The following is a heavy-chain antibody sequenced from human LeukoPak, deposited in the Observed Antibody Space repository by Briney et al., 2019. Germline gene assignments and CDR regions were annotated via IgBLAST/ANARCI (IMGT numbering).Heavy chain of an antibody. CDR1: GFTFDDYA. D-gene: IGHD4-17*01. CDR3: AKDGFDYGDYGVT. V-gene: IGHV3-9*01. CDR2: ISWNSGSI. J-gene: IGHJ5*02. Sequence: PGGSLRLSCAASGFTFDDYAMHWVRQAPGKGLEWASGISWNSGSIGYADSVKGRFTISRDNAKNSLYLQMNSLRAEDTALYYCAKDGFDYGDYGVTWGQGTLVTVSS.